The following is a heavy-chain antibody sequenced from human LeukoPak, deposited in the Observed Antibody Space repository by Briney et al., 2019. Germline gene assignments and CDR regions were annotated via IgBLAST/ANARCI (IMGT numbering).Heavy chain of an antibody. V-gene: IGHV1-18*01. CDR2: TSAYNGNT. Sequence: ASVKVSCKASGYTFTSYGISWVRQAPGQGLEWMGWTSAYNGNTNYAQKLQGRVTMTTDTSTSTAYMELRSLRSDDTAVYYCARDPGIAVARTFDYWGQGTLVTVSS. D-gene: IGHD6-19*01. J-gene: IGHJ4*02. CDR3: ARDPGIAVARTFDY. CDR1: GYTFTSYG.